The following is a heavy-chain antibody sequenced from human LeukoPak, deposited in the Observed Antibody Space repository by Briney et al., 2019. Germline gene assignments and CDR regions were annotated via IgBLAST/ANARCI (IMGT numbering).Heavy chain of an antibody. CDR1: GFTFSSYS. CDR2: ISSSSSYI. CDR3: ARDQYYYDSSGYTSNYYYMDV. J-gene: IGHJ6*03. D-gene: IGHD3-22*01. V-gene: IGHV3-21*01. Sequence: PGGSLRLSCAASGFTFSSYSMNWVRQAPGKGLEWVSSISSSSSYIYYADSVKGRFTISRDNAKNSLYLQMNSLRAEDTAVYYCARDQYYYDSSGYTSNYYYMDVWGKGTTVTVSS.